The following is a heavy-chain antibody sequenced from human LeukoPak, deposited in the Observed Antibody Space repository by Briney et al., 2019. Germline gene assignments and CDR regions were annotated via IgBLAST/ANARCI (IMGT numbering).Heavy chain of an antibody. CDR2: INSGGTTT. V-gene: IGHV3-21*06. CDR3: LRGDSRDF. Sequence: GGSLGLSCAACGFAFSTYTMNWARQAPGKGLEWVASINSGGTTTHYAFSVKGRFTISRDNAQNVLYLQMNGLGGDDAALYYCLRGDSRDFWGQGTLVTVSS. CDR1: GFAFSTYT. J-gene: IGHJ4*02. D-gene: IGHD3-22*01.